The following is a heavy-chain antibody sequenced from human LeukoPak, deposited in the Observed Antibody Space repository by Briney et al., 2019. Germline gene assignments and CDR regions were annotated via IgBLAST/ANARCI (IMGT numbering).Heavy chain of an antibody. D-gene: IGHD3-10*01. J-gene: IGHJ6*03. V-gene: IGHV3-30*04. CDR2: ISFDGSKK. CDR1: GFILSSFA. CDR3: AREAFYYGSANHSYYNYYYMDV. Sequence: GGSLRLSCAASGFILSSFAIHWVRQAPGKGLEWVAGISFDGSKKYYSHPVKGRFTISRDNSKNTLYVLMNSLRAEDTAVYFCAREAFYYGSANHSYYNYYYMDVWGKGTTVTVSS.